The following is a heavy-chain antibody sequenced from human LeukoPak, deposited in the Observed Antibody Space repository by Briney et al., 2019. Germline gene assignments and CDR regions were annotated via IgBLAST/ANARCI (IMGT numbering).Heavy chain of an antibody. J-gene: IGHJ5*02. CDR3: ARGRVRYYDSSGYRYNWFDP. Sequence: SETLSLTCTVSGGSISSGDYYWSWIRQPPGKGLEWIGEINHSGSTNYNPSLKSRVTISVDTSKNQFSLKLSSVTAADTAVYYCARGRVRYYDSSGYRYNWFDPWGQGTLVTVSS. CDR1: GGSISSGDYY. CDR2: INHSGST. D-gene: IGHD3-22*01. V-gene: IGHV4-39*07.